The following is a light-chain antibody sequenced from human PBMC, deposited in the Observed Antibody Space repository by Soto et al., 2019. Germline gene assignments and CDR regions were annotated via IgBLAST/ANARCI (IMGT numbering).Light chain of an antibody. CDR3: QQYNSYPRT. Sequence: DIQMTQSPSTLSAPVGDRVPITCRASQSISSWLAWYQQKPGKAPNLLIYKASSLESGVPSRFSGSGSGTEFTLTISSLQPDDFATYYCQQYNSYPRTFGQGTKV. CDR1: QSISSW. CDR2: KAS. J-gene: IGKJ1*01. V-gene: IGKV1-5*03.